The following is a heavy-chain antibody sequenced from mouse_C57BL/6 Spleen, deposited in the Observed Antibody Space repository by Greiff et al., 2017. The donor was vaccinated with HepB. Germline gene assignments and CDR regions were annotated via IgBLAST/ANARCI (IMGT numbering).Heavy chain of an antibody. D-gene: IGHD2-3*01. CDR1: GFTFNTYA. Sequence: EVQLVESGGGLVQPKGSLKLSCAASGFTFNTYAMHWVRQAPGKGLEWVARIRSKSSNYATYYADSVKDRFTISRDDSQSMLYLQMNNLKTEDTAMYYCVSDGSLDGYYGDYAMDYWGQGTSVTVSS. CDR2: IRSKSSNYAT. J-gene: IGHJ4*01. CDR3: VSDGSLDGYYGDYAMDY. V-gene: IGHV10-3*01.